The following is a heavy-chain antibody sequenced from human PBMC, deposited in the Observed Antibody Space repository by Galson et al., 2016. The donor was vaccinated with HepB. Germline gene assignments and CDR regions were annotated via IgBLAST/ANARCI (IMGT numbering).Heavy chain of an antibody. CDR1: GFTFSSDW. CDR2: IKQNGSEK. V-gene: IGHV3-7*01. Sequence: SLRLSCAASGFTFSSDWMSWVRQAPGKGLEWVAYIKQNGSEKYYVDSVKGRFTISRDNAKNSLYLQMNSLRAEDTAVYYCASWWQTPASHFDYWGQGTLVTVSS. CDR3: ASWWQTPASHFDY. J-gene: IGHJ4*02. D-gene: IGHD2-8*02.